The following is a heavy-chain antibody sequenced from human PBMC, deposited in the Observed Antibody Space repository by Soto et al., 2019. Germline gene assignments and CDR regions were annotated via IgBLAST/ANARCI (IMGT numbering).Heavy chain of an antibody. CDR1: GGSITSRSSY. CDR2: FFSGST. D-gene: IGHD6-13*01. J-gene: IGHJ4*02. CDR3: ATTRGLAVGGSFNY. V-gene: IGHV4-39*01. Sequence: QLQLQESGPGLVRPSETLSLTCSVSGGSITSRSSYWAWIRQPPGKGLEWIGTFFSGSTFSNPSLRSRVTISKDTSRNQFSLKLTSAAATDTAMYYCATTRGLAVGGSFNYWGQGALVTVSS.